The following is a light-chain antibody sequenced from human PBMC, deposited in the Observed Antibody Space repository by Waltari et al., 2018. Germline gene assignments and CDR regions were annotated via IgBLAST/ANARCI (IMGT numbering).Light chain of an antibody. V-gene: IGKV1-12*01. Sequence: DIQMTQSPSSVSASVGDRITITCRASQGISSWLAWYQQKPGKAPKLLVYAASIWPTGVPSRFSGSGSGTDFTLTINDLQPEDFATYYCQQGNSFPRTFGQGTKVEIK. CDR3: QQGNSFPRT. J-gene: IGKJ1*01. CDR2: AAS. CDR1: QGISSW.